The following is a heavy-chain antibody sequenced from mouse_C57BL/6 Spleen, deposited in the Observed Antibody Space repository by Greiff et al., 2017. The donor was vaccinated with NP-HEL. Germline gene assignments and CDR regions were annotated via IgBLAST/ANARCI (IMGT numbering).Heavy chain of an antibody. D-gene: IGHD1-1*01. CDR1: GYTFTSYW. CDR2: IDPSDSYT. J-gene: IGHJ3*01. CDR3: VYGSSRAWFAY. V-gene: IGHV1-50*01. Sequence: QVQLQQPGAELVKPGASVKLSCKASGYTFTSYWMQWVKQRPGQGLEWIGEIDPSDSYTNYNQKFKGKATLTVDTSSSTAYMQHSSLTSEDSAVYSCVYGSSRAWFAYWGQGTLVTVSA.